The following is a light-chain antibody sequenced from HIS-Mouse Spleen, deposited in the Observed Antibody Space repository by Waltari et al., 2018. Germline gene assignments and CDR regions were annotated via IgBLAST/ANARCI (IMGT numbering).Light chain of an antibody. V-gene: IGLV3-10*01. Sequence: SYELTQPPSVSVSPGQTARITCSGDALPKKYAYWDQQKSGQAPVLVSYEDSKRPSGIPERFSGFSSGTIATLTISGAQVEDEADYYCYSTDSSGNHRVFGGGTKLTVL. J-gene: IGLJ2*01. CDR1: ALPKKY. CDR2: EDS. CDR3: YSTDSSGNHRV.